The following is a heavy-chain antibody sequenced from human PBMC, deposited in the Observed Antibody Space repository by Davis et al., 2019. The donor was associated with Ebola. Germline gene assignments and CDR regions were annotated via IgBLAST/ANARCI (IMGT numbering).Heavy chain of an antibody. CDR3: AREPPLVRGYYYGMDV. CDR1: GGSFSGYY. V-gene: IGHV4-34*01. D-gene: IGHD2-2*01. J-gene: IGHJ6*02. Sequence: PSDPLSLTCAVYGGSFSGYYWSWIRQPPGKGLEWIGEINHSGSTNYNPSLKSRVTMSVDTSKNQFSLKLSSVTAADTAVYYCAREPPLVRGYYYGMDVWGQGTTVTVSS. CDR2: INHSGST.